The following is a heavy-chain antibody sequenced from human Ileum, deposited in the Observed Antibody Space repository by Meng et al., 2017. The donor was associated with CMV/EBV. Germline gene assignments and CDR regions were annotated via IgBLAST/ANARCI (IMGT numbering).Heavy chain of an antibody. CDR2: IYTSGSS. D-gene: IGHD7-27*01. V-gene: IGHV4-4*07. CDR1: GGSMSIYY. CDR3: AREGPTDWGRALDY. J-gene: IGHJ4*02. Sequence: LYESGPGLVRPSGALSPTCTDSGGSMSIYYWSWIRKPAGKGLEWIGRIYTSGSSNYNSSLKSRVTMSVDTSKNQFSMKLNSVTAADTAVYYCAREGPTDWGRALDYWGQGTLVTVSS.